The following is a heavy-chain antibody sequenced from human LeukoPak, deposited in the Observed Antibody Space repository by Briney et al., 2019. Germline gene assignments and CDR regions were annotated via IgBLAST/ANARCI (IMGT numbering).Heavy chain of an antibody. CDR1: GFTFSSYA. Sequence: PGGSLRLSCAASGFTFSSYAMSWVRQAPGKGLEWVSAISGSGGSAYYADSVKGRFTISRDNSKNTLYLQMNSLRAEDTAVYYCAKRPSGYYDSSGNPEVGLSWGQGTLVTVSS. V-gene: IGHV3-23*01. CDR3: AKRPSGYYDSSGNPEVGLS. J-gene: IGHJ4*02. D-gene: IGHD3-22*01. CDR2: ISGSGGSA.